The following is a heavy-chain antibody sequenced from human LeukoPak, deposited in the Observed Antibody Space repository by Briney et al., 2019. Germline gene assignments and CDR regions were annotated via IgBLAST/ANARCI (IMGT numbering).Heavy chain of an antibody. V-gene: IGHV5-51*01. CDR2: IYPGDSDT. J-gene: IGHJ5*02. Sequence: GESLKISCKGSGYSFTSYWIGWVRQMPGKGLEWMGIIYPGDSDTRYSPSFQGQVTISADKSISTAYLQWSSLKASDTAMYYCARSGYYDILTGPNWFDPWGQGTLATVSS. CDR1: GYSFTSYW. D-gene: IGHD3-9*01. CDR3: ARSGYYDILTGPNWFDP.